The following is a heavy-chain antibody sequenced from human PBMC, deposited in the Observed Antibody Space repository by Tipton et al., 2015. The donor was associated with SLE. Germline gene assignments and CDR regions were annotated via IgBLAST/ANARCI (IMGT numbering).Heavy chain of an antibody. D-gene: IGHD3-10*01. CDR3: AREILGITMVRGVRGAFDI. V-gene: IGHV4-38-2*02. Sequence: TLSLTCAVSGYSISSGYYWGWIRQPPGKGMEWIGSIYHSGSTYYNPSPKSRVTISVDTSKNQFSLKLSSVAAADTAVYYCAREILGITMVRGVRGAFDIWGQGTMVTVSS. CDR1: GYSISSGYY. J-gene: IGHJ3*02. CDR2: IYHSGST.